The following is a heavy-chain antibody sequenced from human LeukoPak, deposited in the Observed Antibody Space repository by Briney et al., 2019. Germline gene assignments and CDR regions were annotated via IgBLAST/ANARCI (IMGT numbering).Heavy chain of an antibody. Sequence: ASVKVSCKASGYTFTSYDINWVRQATGQGLEWMGWMNPNSGNTGYAQKFQGRVTITRNTSISTAYMELSSLRSEDTAVYYCAKIGRLGRITIFGVGPRGNWFDPWGQGTLVTVSS. CDR1: GYTFTSYD. CDR2: MNPNSGNT. CDR3: AKIGRLGRITIFGVGPRGNWFDP. D-gene: IGHD3-3*01. J-gene: IGHJ5*02. V-gene: IGHV1-8*03.